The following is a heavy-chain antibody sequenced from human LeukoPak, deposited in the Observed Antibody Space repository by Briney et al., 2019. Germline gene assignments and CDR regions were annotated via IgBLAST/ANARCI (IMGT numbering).Heavy chain of an antibody. V-gene: IGHV3-21*01. D-gene: IGHD6-19*01. Sequence: GSLRLSCAASGFTFSSFGMNWVRQAPGKGLEWVSCISGSSSYIYYSDSVKGRFTISRDNAKNSLYPQMNSLRAEDTAVYYCVRANGAVAGTFWFDPWGQGTLVTVSS. J-gene: IGHJ5*02. CDR3: VRANGAVAGTFWFDP. CDR2: ISGSSSYI. CDR1: GFTFSSFG.